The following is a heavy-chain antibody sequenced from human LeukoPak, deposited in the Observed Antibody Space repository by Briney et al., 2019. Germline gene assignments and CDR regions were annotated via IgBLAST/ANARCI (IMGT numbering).Heavy chain of an antibody. D-gene: IGHD4-17*01. V-gene: IGHV1-69*13. CDR3: ARVGDYLLFFFDY. CDR2: IIPIFGTA. Sequence: SVKVSCKASGGTFSSYAISWVRQAPGQGLEWMGGIIPIFGTASYAQKFQGRVTITADESTSTAYMELRSLRSDDTAVYYCARVGDYLLFFFDYWGQGTLVTVSS. J-gene: IGHJ4*02. CDR1: GGTFSSYA.